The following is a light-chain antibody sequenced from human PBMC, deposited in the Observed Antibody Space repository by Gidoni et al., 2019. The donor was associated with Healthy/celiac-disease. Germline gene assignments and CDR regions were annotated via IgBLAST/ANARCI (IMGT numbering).Light chain of an antibody. CDR1: QSVSSY. CDR2: AAS. V-gene: IGKV3-11*01. J-gene: IGKJ4*01. CDR3: QQRSNWPPLT. Sequence: IVLTQSPAPLSLSPGERATLSCRASQSVSSYLAGYQQKPGQAPRHLIYAASNRATGIPARFSGSGSGTDFTITISRLEPEDCAVYYCQQRSNWPPLTFGGGTKVEIK.